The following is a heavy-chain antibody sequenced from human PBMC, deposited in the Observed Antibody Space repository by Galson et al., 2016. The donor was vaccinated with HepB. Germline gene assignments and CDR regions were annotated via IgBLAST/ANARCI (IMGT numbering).Heavy chain of an antibody. J-gene: IGHJ4*02. CDR2: DSMNGRRK. CDR3: AKRHEYCPAGVCSVDY. D-gene: IGHD2-8*02. CDR1: GFTFSNYG. V-gene: IGHV3-30*18. Sequence: SLRLSCAASGFTFSNYGMNWVRQAPGKGLEWVAADSMNGRRKFYADSVKGRFTISRDNSNNMLFLQMSSLRADDTAVYYCAKRHEYCPAGVCSVDYWGQGTLVSVSS.